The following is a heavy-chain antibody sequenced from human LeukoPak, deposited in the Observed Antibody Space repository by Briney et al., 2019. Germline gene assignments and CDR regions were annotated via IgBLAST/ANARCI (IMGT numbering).Heavy chain of an antibody. V-gene: IGHV4-59*01. CDR2: ISYNGST. CDR1: AGSISSYY. J-gene: IGHJ6*02. Sequence: PSETLSLTCTVSAGSISSYYWSWIRQPLGKGLEWIGHISYNGSTNYNPSLKSRVTISVDTSKNQFSLKLTSVTAADTAVYYCARNAYCGGECFEAVPYYYAMDVWGQGTTVTVSS. D-gene: IGHD2-21*01. CDR3: ARNAYCGGECFEAVPYYYAMDV.